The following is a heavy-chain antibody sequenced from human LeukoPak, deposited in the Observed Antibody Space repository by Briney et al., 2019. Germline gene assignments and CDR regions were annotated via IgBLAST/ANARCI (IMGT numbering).Heavy chain of an antibody. J-gene: IGHJ3*02. CDR3: ARDGYGSGSYYGAFDI. CDR1: GFTFSSYS. Sequence: GGSLRLSCAASGFTFSSYSMNWVRQAPGKGLEWVSSISSSSSYIYYADSVKGRFTISRDNAKNSLYLQMNSLRAEDTAVYYCARDGYGSGSYYGAFDIWGQGTMVTVSS. D-gene: IGHD3-10*01. CDR2: ISSSSSYI. V-gene: IGHV3-21*01.